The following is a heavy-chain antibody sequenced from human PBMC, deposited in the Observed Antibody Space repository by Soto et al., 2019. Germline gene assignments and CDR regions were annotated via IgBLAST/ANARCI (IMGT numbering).Heavy chain of an antibody. CDR3: ARAISSSIPSYFDH. D-gene: IGHD2-2*02. V-gene: IGHV4-59*01. J-gene: IGHJ4*02. CDR2: IYYSGST. Sequence: SETLSLTCTVTGGSISTYYWSWIRQPPGKGLEWIGYIYYSGSTNYNPSLKSRITISVDTSKNQFSLKLTSVTAADTAVYYCARAISSSIPSYFDHWGQGTLVTVSS. CDR1: GGSISTYY.